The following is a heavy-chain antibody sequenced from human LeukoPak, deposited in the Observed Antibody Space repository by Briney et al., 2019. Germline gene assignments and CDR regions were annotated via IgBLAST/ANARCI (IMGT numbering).Heavy chain of an antibody. V-gene: IGHV3-15*01. CDR2: IKSKTDGGTT. CDR1: GLTFSYAW. Sequence: GGSLRLSCAASGLTFSYAWMTWVRQTPGKGLEWVGRIKSKTDGGTTDYAAPVKGRFSISRDDSKNTLYLQMNSLIIEDTAVYYCTTAEDTAMGTTDYWGQGTLVTVSS. J-gene: IGHJ4*02. CDR3: TTAEDTAMGTTDY. D-gene: IGHD5-18*01.